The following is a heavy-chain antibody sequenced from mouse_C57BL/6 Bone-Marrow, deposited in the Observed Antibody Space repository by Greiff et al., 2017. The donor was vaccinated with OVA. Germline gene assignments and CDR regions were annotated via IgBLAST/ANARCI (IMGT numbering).Heavy chain of an antibody. CDR3: ARKLGSGFAY. CDR2: ISDGGSYT. J-gene: IGHJ3*01. V-gene: IGHV5-4*01. Sequence: EVQRVESGGGLVKPGGSLKLSCAASGFTFSSYAMSWVRQTPEKRLAWVATISDGGSYTYYPDNVKGRFTISRDNAKNNLYLQMSHLKSEDTAMYYWARKLGSGFAYWGQGTLVTVSA. CDR1: GFTFSSYA. D-gene: IGHD2-12*01.